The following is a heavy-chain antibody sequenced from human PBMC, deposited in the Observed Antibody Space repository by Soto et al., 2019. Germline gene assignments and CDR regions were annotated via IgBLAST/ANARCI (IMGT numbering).Heavy chain of an antibody. CDR2: IHPNSGVT. CDR3: ARAGLTTLELAITY. CDR1: RYTFTDYY. V-gene: IGHV1-2*02. D-gene: IGHD1-1*01. Sequence: ASVKVSCKASRYTFTDYYMHWVRQSPGQGLEWMGWIHPNSGVTKFPQKFQGRVIMTRDTSISTVYMELSRLISDDTAVYYCARAGLTTLELAITYWGQGTLVTVSS. J-gene: IGHJ4*02.